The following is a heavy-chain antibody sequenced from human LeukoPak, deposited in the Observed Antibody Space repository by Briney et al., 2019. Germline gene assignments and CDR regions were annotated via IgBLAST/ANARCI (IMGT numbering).Heavy chain of an antibody. D-gene: IGHD2-2*01. CDR1: GGSISSGDYY. CDR2: IYYSGST. Sequence: SETLSLTCTVSGGSISSGDYYCSWIRQPPGKYLEWIGYIYYSGSTYYNPFLKSRVTISVDTSKNQFSLKPSSVTAADTAVYYCARRGIRLPAANRWGQGTMVTVSS. CDR3: ARRGIRLPAANR. V-gene: IGHV4-30-4*08. J-gene: IGHJ3*01.